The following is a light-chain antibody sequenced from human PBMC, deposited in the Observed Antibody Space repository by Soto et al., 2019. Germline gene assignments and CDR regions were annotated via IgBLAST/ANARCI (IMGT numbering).Light chain of an antibody. J-gene: IGKJ4*01. Sequence: EFVLTQSPGKLSLSPGERATLSCRASQSISSSFLAWYQQKPGQAPRLLIYGASSRGTGIPDRFSGSGSGTDFTLTISRLEPADFSVYYCHQYGSSPPLTFGGGTKVEIK. CDR2: GAS. CDR1: QSISSSF. V-gene: IGKV3-20*01. CDR3: HQYGSSPPLT.